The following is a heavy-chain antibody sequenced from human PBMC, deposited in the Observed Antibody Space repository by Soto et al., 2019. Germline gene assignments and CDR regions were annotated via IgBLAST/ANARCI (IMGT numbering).Heavy chain of an antibody. J-gene: IGHJ4*02. D-gene: IGHD3-22*01. Sequence: GESLKISCKGSGYSFAGYWITWVRQKPGKGLEWLGRIDPSDSQTYYSPSFRGHVTISATKSIPTAFLQWGSLRASDTATYYCARQIYDSDTGPNFQYYFDSWGQGTPVTVSS. CDR3: ARQIYDSDTGPNFQYYFDS. CDR1: GYSFAGYW. V-gene: IGHV5-10-1*01. CDR2: IDPSDSQT.